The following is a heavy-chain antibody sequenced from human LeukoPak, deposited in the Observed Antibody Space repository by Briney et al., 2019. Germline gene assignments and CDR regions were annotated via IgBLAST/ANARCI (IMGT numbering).Heavy chain of an antibody. CDR2: ISAYNGNT. CDR1: GYTFTSYG. Sequence: GASVTVSCKASGYTFTSYGISWVRQAPGQGLEWMGWISAYNGNTNYAQKFQGRVTMTRDTSISTAYMELSRLRSDDTAVYYCARDLGTGSYYSWFDPWGQGTLVTVSS. CDR3: ARDLGTGSYYSWFDP. J-gene: IGHJ5*02. V-gene: IGHV1-18*01. D-gene: IGHD3-10*01.